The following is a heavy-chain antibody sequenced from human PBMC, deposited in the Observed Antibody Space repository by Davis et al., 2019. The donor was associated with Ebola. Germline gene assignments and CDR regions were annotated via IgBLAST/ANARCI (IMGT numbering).Heavy chain of an antibody. CDR2: IRYDRSNQ. J-gene: IGHJ4*02. D-gene: IGHD1-14*01. CDR3: AKGQVNGNLDY. V-gene: IGHV3-30*02. Sequence: PGGSLRPPCAALGFTFRSYGMHWVRLAPGKGPEWVAFIRYDRSNQYYPDSVKGRFTISRDNSKNTLYLQMNSLRAEDTAVYYCAKGQVNGNLDYWGQGTLVTVSS. CDR1: GFTFRSYG.